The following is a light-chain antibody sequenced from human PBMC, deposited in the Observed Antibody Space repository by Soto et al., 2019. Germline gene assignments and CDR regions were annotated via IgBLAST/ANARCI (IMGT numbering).Light chain of an antibody. CDR1: SSDVGSYNL. Sequence: QSALTQPASVSGSPGQSITISCTGTSSDVGSYNLVSWYQQHPGKAPKLMIYEGSKRPSGVSNRFSGSKSGNTASLTTSGLQAEDEADYYCCSYAGSSTLEVFGTGTKVTVL. CDR2: EGS. CDR3: CSYAGSSTLEV. J-gene: IGLJ1*01. V-gene: IGLV2-23*01.